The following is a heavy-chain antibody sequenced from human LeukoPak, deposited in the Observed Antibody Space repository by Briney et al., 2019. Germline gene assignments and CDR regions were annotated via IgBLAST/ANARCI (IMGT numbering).Heavy chain of an antibody. V-gene: IGHV3-7*01. J-gene: IGHJ3*02. D-gene: IGHD3-22*01. CDR3: ARDNDIYYDSSGYYYQGWAFDI. CDR1: GFTFSSYW. Sequence: GGSLRLSCAASGFTFSSYWMSWVRQAPGKGLEWVANIKQDGSEKYYVDSVKGRSTISRDNAKNSLYLQMNSLRAEDTAVYYCARDNDIYYDSSGYYYQGWAFDIWGQGTMVTVSS. CDR2: IKQDGSEK.